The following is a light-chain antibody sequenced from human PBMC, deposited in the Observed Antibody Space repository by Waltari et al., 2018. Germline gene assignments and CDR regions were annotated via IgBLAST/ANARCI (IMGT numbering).Light chain of an antibody. V-gene: IGLV2-14*01. CDR1: SSDVGGSHY. J-gene: IGLJ1*01. CDR3: SSYTSSLYV. CDR2: DVS. Sequence: QSALTQPASVSGSPGQSITISCTGTSSDVGGSHYVSWYQQHPGKAPQLMIYDVSTRPSGVSNRFSGSKSGNTASLTISGPQAEDEADYYCSSYTSSLYVFGTGTKVTVL.